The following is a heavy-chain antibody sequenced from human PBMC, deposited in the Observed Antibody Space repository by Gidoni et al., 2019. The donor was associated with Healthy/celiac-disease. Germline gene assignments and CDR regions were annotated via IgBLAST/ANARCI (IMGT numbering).Heavy chain of an antibody. J-gene: IGHJ4*02. Sequence: EVQLVESGGGLVQPGGSLNLSCAASGFTFSGSAMHWVRQASGKGLEWVGRIRSKANSYATAYAASVKGRFTISRDDSKNTAYLQMNSLKTEDTAVYYCTSQTPAHDYWGQGTLVTVSS. CDR1: GFTFSGSA. CDR3: TSQTPAHDY. D-gene: IGHD2-15*01. CDR2: IRSKANSYAT. V-gene: IGHV3-73*02.